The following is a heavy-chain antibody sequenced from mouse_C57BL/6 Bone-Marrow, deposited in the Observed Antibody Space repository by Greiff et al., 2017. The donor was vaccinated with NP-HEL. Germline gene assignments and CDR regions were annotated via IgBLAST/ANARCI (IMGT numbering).Heavy chain of an antibody. CDR2: ILPGSGST. V-gene: IGHV1-9*01. CDR1: GYTFTGYW. J-gene: IGHJ3*01. D-gene: IGHD2-2*01. CDR3: SRRGGGYGYDWLAY. Sequence: QVQLKESGAELMKPGASVKLSCKATGYTFTGYWIEWVKQRPGHGLEWIGEILPGSGSTNYNEKFKGKATFTADTSSNTAYMQLSGLTTEDSAIYYGSRRGGGYGYDWLAYWGQGTLVTVSA.